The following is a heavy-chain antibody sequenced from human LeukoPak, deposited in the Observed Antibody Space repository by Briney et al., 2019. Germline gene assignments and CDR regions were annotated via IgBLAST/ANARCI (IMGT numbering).Heavy chain of an antibody. CDR3: AKDSSGYPPAYYFDY. Sequence: GGSLRLSCAASGFTFSSYAMTWVRQAPGKRLEWVSAISGSGGSTYYADSVKGRFTISRDISKNTLYLQMNSLRAEDTAVYYCAKDSSGYPPAYYFDYWGQGTLVTVSS. CDR2: ISGSGGST. CDR1: GFTFSSYA. J-gene: IGHJ4*02. D-gene: IGHD3-22*01. V-gene: IGHV3-23*01.